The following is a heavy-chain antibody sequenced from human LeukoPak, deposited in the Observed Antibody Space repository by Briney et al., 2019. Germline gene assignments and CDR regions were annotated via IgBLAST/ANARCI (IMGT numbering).Heavy chain of an antibody. D-gene: IGHD5-12*01. CDR2: IKRKTDGGTT. CDR3: STDGYPPRYFDY. J-gene: IGHJ4*02. CDR1: GFTFANAW. V-gene: IGHV3-15*01. Sequence: GGSLRLSCAASGFTFANAWMSWARQVPGKGLEWIVRIKRKTDGGTTDYAAPVNGRFTISRDDSKNTLCLQMNSLKTEDTALYYCSTDGYPPRYFDYWGQGTLVTVSS.